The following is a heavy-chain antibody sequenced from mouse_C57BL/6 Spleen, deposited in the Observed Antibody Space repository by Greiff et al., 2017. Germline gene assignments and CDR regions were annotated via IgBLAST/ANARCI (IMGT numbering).Heavy chain of an antibody. CDR3: ARSSIYDGSPHFDV. CDR2: IYPRSGNT. Sequence: QVQLQQSGAELARPGASVKLSCKASGYTFTSYGISWVKQRTGPGLEWIGEIYPRSGNTYYNEKFKGKATLTADKSSSTAYMELRSLTSEDSAVYFCARSSIYDGSPHFDVWGTGTTVTVSS. V-gene: IGHV1-81*01. J-gene: IGHJ1*03. CDR1: GYTFTSYG. D-gene: IGHD2-3*01.